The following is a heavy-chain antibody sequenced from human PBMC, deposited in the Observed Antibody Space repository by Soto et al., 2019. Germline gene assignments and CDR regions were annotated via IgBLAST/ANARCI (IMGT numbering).Heavy chain of an antibody. J-gene: IGHJ4*02. CDR2: MNPDSGHA. D-gene: IGHD2-15*01. Sequence: ASVKVSCKASGYSFTNSDINWVRQAPGQGLEWMGWMNPDSGHAAYAQKFQGRVTLTTSTSTSTVYMEMRSLGSEDTAVYYCARRPHCSGGICYYGLDNWGQGTLVTVSS. V-gene: IGHV1-8*01. CDR3: ARRPHCSGGICYYGLDN. CDR1: GYSFTNSD.